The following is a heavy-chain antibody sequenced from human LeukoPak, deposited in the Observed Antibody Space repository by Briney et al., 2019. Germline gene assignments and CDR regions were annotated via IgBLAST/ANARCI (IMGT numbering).Heavy chain of an antibody. CDR3: ARGTDPVVPAALDAFDI. J-gene: IGHJ3*02. D-gene: IGHD2-2*01. CDR1: GYTFTGHY. CDR2: ISAYNGNT. V-gene: IGHV1-18*04. Sequence: ASVTVSCKASGYTFTGHYMHWVRQATGQRLERMGWISAYNGNTNYAQKLQGRVTMTTDTSTSTAYMELRSLRSDDTAVYYCARGTDPVVPAALDAFDIWGQGTMVTVS.